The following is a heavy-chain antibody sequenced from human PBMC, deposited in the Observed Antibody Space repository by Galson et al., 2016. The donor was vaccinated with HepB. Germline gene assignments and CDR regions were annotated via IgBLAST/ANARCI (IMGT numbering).Heavy chain of an antibody. CDR3: TKDQLIVIVPAAGNWFDP. D-gene: IGHD2-2*01. J-gene: IGHJ5*02. CDR2: IGGSGGGT. Sequence: SLRLSCAAAGFNFNNYAMHWVRQAPGKGLEWVSGIGGSGGGTHYADSVKGRFTTSRDNSKNTLYLQLNSLRPEDTAIYYCTKDQLIVIVPAAGNWFDPWGQGTLVTVSS. CDR1: GFNFNNYA. V-gene: IGHV3-23*01.